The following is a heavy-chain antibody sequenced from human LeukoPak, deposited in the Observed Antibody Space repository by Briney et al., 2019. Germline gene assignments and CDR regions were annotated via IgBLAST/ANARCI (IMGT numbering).Heavy chain of an antibody. CDR1: GDSISSSSSY. J-gene: IGHJ3*02. V-gene: IGHV4-39*07. Sequence: SETLSLTCSVSGDSISSSSSYWGWIRQPPGKGLEWIGSIYYSGSTYYNTSLKSRVTISVDTSKNQFSLKLSSVTAADTAVYYCARDRPNYGDYGGNFDAFDIWGQGTMVTVSS. CDR3: ARDRPNYGDYGGNFDAFDI. D-gene: IGHD4-17*01. CDR2: IYYSGST.